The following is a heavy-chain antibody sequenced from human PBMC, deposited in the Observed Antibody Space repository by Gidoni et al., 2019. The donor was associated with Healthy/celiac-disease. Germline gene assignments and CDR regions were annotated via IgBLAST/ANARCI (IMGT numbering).Heavy chain of an antibody. CDR2: IYYSGST. J-gene: IGHJ4*02. D-gene: IGHD3-3*01. Sequence: QVQLQESGPGLVKPSATLSLTCTVSGGSISSYYWSWIRQPPGKGLEWIGYIYYSGSTNYNPSLKSRVTISVDTSKNQFSLKLSSVTAADTAVYYCARLGFWSGSHIFDYWGQGTLVTVSS. CDR3: ARLGFWSGSHIFDY. CDR1: GGSISSYY. V-gene: IGHV4-59*01.